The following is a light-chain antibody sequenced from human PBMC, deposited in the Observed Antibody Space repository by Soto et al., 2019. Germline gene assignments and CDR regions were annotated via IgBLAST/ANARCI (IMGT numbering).Light chain of an antibody. J-gene: IGKJ1*01. V-gene: IGKV3-15*01. CDR3: QQYNNWPPRT. CDR2: GAS. Sequence: EIEMTQSPATLSVSPGERATLSCRASQSVRSNLAWYQQKPGQAPRLLIYGASTRATGIPARFSGSGSGTEFTLTISSLQSEDFAVYYCQQYNNWPPRTFGQGTKVEIK. CDR1: QSVRSN.